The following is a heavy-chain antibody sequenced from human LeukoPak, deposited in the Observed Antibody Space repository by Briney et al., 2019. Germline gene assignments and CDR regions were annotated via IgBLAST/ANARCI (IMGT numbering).Heavy chain of an antibody. D-gene: IGHD3-3*01. Sequence: PGGSLRLSCSASGFTFSSYAMTWVRQAPGKGLEWVSTISGRGDLEFYTESVKGRFTISRDHSKNTVHLQMDSLRAEDTAIYYCAREGDFWSGYPIDHYYYMDVWGKGTTVTVT. CDR1: GFTFSSYA. V-gene: IGHV3-23*01. CDR2: ISGRGDLE. CDR3: AREGDFWSGYPIDHYYYMDV. J-gene: IGHJ6*03.